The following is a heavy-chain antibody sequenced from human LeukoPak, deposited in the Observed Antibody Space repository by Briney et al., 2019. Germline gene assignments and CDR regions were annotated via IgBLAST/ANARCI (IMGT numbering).Heavy chain of an antibody. CDR2: IIPIFGIA. Sequence: GASVKVTCKASGGTFSSYAISWVRQAPGQGLEWIGRIIPIFGIANYAQKFQGRVTITADKSTSTAYMELSSLRSEDTAVYYCASYDYGDYQNNNWFDPWGQGTLVTVSS. J-gene: IGHJ5*02. CDR1: GGTFSSYA. V-gene: IGHV1-69*04. D-gene: IGHD4-17*01. CDR3: ASYDYGDYQNNNWFDP.